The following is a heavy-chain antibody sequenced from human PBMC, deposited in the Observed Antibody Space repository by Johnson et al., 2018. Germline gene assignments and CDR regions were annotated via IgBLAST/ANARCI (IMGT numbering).Heavy chain of an antibody. V-gene: IGHV1-8*01. D-gene: IGHD1-26*01. J-gene: IGHJ3*02. Sequence: QVQLVESGAEVKKPGASXKVSCKSSGYTFTSYDINWVRQATGQGPEWMGWMNPKSGNTGYAKTFQGRVTMTWAISISTAYMELRSLRVAATAVYSCAGGWMGGHDAFDIWGQGTRVTVSS. CDR2: MNPKSGNT. CDR1: GYTFTSYD. CDR3: AGGWMGGHDAFDI.